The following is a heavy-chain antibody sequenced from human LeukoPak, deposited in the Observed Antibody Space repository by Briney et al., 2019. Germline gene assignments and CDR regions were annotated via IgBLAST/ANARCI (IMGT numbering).Heavy chain of an antibody. J-gene: IGHJ2*01. Sequence: GGSLRLSCAASGFTFSSYAMSWVRQAPGKGLGWVSAISGSGGSTYYADSVKGRFTISRDNSKNTLYLQMNSLRAEDTAVYYCAKYYYDSSGNPGSYFDLWGRGTLVTVSS. D-gene: IGHD3-22*01. CDR1: GFTFSSYA. CDR3: AKYYYDSSGNPGSYFDL. V-gene: IGHV3-23*01. CDR2: ISGSGGST.